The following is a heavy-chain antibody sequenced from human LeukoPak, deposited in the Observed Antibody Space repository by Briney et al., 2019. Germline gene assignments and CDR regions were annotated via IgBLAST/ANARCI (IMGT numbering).Heavy chain of an antibody. CDR2: IYSGGNT. V-gene: IGHV3-53*01. CDR1: GFTVSSNY. CDR3: ARGYSSSWVDY. J-gene: IGHJ4*02. Sequence: GGSLRLSCAASGFTVSSNYMNWVRQAPGKGLEWVSVIYSGGNTYYSNSVKGRFTISRDNSKNTLYLQMNSLRAEGTAVYYCARGYSSSWVDYWGQGTLVTVSS. D-gene: IGHD2-2*01.